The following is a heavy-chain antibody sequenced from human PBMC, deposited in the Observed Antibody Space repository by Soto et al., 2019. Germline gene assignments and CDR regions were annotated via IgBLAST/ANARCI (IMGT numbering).Heavy chain of an antibody. CDR2: INPILRMS. V-gene: IGHV1-69*02. J-gene: IGHJ4*02. D-gene: IGHD3-10*01. Sequence: QVQLVQSGAEVKKPGSSVKVSCKASGDTFSFYSINWVRQAPGLGLEWMGRINPILRMSNYAQRFQGRVTMPADKSTSTAYMERSSLRSEDTAMYYCASSYGSGYRAFDYWGQGALVTVSS. CDR1: GDTFSFYS. CDR3: ASSYGSGYRAFDY.